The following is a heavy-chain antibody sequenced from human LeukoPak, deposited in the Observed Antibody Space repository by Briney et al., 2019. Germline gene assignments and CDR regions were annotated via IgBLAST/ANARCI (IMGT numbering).Heavy chain of an antibody. Sequence: SETLSLTCSVSGYSITSGYYWGWMRQPPGKGLEWIGYIYHSGSTYYNPSLKSRVTISVDRSKNQFSLKLSSVTAADTAVCYCARDWVGMAFDIWGQGTMVTVSS. V-gene: IGHV4-38-2*02. CDR3: ARDWVGMAFDI. J-gene: IGHJ3*02. CDR2: IYHSGST. D-gene: IGHD2-21*01. CDR1: GYSITSGYY.